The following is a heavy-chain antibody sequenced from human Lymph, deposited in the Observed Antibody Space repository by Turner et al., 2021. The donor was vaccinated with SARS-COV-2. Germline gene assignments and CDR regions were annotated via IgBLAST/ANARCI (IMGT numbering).Heavy chain of an antibody. J-gene: IGHJ5*02. CDR2: IYYRGST. Sequence: QVRLQESGPSLVKPLETLSLTCTVSGGSMNSNYWSWIRQPPGRRLEWIGYIYYRGSTNYNPALESRVTISVDTSRNQFSLNLTSVTAADTAIYYCARETVNNWVDPWGQGTLVTVSS. D-gene: IGHD2-21*02. CDR1: GGSMNSNY. V-gene: IGHV4-59*01. CDR3: ARETVNNWVDP.